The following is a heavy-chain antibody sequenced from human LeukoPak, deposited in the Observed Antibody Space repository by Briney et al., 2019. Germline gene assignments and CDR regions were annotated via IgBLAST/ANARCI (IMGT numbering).Heavy chain of an antibody. CDR2: INPNSGGT. CDR3: AREGPATRPYSSSWTPYGY. D-gene: IGHD6-13*01. V-gene: IGHV1-2*04. CDR1: GYTFTGYY. J-gene: IGHJ4*02. Sequence: ASVKVSCKASGYTFTGYYMHWVRQAPGQGLEWMGWINPNSGGTNYAQKFQGWVTMTRDTSISTAYMELSRLRSDDTAVYYCAREGPATRPYSSSWTPYGYWGQGTLVTVSS.